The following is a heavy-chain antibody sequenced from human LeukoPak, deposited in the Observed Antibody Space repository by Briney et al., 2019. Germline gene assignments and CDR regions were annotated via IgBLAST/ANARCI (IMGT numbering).Heavy chain of an antibody. Sequence: PGGSLRLSCAASGFTFSNYWMHWVRQAPGKGPVWVSRIKSDRSSTRFADSVQGRFTISRDNGKNTVYLQMNSLRAEDTAVYYCARGGDTSNWYPGYFDYWGEGALVTVSS. CDR3: ARGGDTSNWYPGYFDY. CDR1: GFTFSNYW. J-gene: IGHJ4*02. D-gene: IGHD6-13*01. V-gene: IGHV3-74*01. CDR2: IKSDRSST.